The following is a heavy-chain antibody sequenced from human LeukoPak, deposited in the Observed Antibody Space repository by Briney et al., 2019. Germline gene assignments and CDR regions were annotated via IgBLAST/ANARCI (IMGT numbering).Heavy chain of an antibody. V-gene: IGHV3-23*01. D-gene: IGHD1-26*01. J-gene: IGHJ3*02. CDR1: AFIFSSYA. CDR3: AKDTAGELGFDI. Sequence: PGRSLRLSCAASAFIFSSYAMSSVRQAPGKGLEWVSGISGRGAGTTHADSVKGRFTISRDNSKSTLYLQMNSLRAEDTAVYYCAKDTAGELGFDIWGQGTMVTVSS. CDR2: ISGRGAGT.